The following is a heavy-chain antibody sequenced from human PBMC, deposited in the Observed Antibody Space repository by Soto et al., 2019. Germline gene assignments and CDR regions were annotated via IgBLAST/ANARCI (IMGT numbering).Heavy chain of an antibody. V-gene: IGHV3-33*01. J-gene: IGHJ6*02. CDR3: AREQQLAAKYYYGMDV. CDR2: IWYDGSNK. D-gene: IGHD6-13*01. Sequence: GWSLRLSCASSVFTFSSYGMHWVRQAPGKGLEWVAVIWYDGSNKYYADSVKGRFTISRDNSKNTLYLQMNSLRAEDTAVYYCAREQQLAAKYYYGMDVWGQGTTVTVSS. CDR1: VFTFSSYG.